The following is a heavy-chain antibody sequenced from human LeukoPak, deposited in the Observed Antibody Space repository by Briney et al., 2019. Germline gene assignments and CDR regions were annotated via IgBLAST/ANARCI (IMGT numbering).Heavy chain of an antibody. J-gene: IGHJ6*02. V-gene: IGHV4-59*08. Sequence: SETLSLTCTVSGGSISTYYWSWIRQSPGKGLEWLGYIYYSGSTNSNPSLKSRFTISVDTSKNQFSLKLSPVTAADTAVYFCARHAGGCNSASCYNYYYYGMDVWGQGTTVTVSS. CDR2: IYYSGST. CDR3: ARHAGGCNSASCYNYYYYGMDV. D-gene: IGHD2-2*02. CDR1: GGSISTYY.